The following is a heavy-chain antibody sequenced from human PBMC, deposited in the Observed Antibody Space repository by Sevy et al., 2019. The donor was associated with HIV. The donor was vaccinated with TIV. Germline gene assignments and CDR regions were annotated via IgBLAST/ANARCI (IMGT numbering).Heavy chain of an antibody. V-gene: IGHV3-23*01. CDR1: GFTFNTHA. CDR2: ISGIGSST. D-gene: IGHD3-22*01. CDR3: AKELNPALESMIEVIFRSLKGFDV. Sequence: GGSLRLSCAASGFTFNTHAMNWVRQAPGKGLEWVSVISGIGSSTYYACSVKGRFTISRDNSKNTLYLQMKSLRADDPAVYYCAKELNPALESMIEVIFRSLKGFDVWGQGTMVTVSS. J-gene: IGHJ3*01.